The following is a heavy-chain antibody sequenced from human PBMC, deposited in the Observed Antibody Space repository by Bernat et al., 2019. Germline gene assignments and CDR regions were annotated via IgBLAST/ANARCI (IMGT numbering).Heavy chain of an antibody. Sequence: EVQLVESGGGLVQPGGSLRLSCAASGFTFSSYAMSWVRQAPGKGREWVSGSSGSCGSTNYADSVKGRFTIARDDSKNTLYLQMNSLGAEDTAVYYCAKARYDSSWYGVDVWGQGTTVTVSS. CDR2: SSGSCGST. CDR3: AKARYDSSWYGVDV. V-gene: IGHV3-23*04. J-gene: IGHJ6*02. CDR1: GFTFSSYA. D-gene: IGHD6-13*01.